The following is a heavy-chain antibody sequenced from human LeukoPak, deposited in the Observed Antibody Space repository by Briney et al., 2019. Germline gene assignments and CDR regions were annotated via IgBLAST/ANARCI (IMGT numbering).Heavy chain of an antibody. CDR1: GGSISSSSYY. CDR3: ARLYARLETGIFDY. V-gene: IGHV4-39*01. D-gene: IGHD5-24*01. J-gene: IGHJ4*02. CDR2: IYYSGST. Sequence: TPSETLSLTCTVSGGSISSSSYYWGWIRQPPGKGLEWIGSIYYSGSTYYNPSLKSRVTISVDTSKNQFSLKLSSVTAADTAVYYCARLYARLETGIFDYWGQGTLVTVSS.